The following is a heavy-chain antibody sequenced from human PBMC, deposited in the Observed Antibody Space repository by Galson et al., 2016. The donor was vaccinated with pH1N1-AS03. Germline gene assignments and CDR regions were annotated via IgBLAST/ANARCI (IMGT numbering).Heavy chain of an antibody. J-gene: IGHJ4*02. CDR2: LSGGGVST. Sequence: SLRLSCAASRFTFSSYAMSWVRQSPGKGLEWVSALSGGGVSTYYADSVKGRFTISRDNSKNTLYLQMNSLRAEDTAIYYCAKDEGDGYCSGGSCYKYFDYWGQGTLVTVSS. V-gene: IGHV3-23*01. CDR3: AKDEGDGYCSGGSCYKYFDY. CDR1: RFTFSSYA. D-gene: IGHD2-15*01.